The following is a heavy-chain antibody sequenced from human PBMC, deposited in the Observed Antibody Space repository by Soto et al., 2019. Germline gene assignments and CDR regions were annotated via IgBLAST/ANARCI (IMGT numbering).Heavy chain of an antibody. CDR2: TFHSGRT. Sequence: QLQLQETGSGLVKPSQTLSLTCAVSGGSLSSGGYAWSWIRQPPGKGLEWIGYTFHSGRTDYNPSVKSRVTISAATSKNQFSVKLTSVTAADTAVYDCARGRTGGGYFDLWGRGTLVTVSS. CDR3: ARGRTGGGYFDL. J-gene: IGHJ2*01. V-gene: IGHV4-30-2*01. D-gene: IGHD3-10*01. CDR1: GGSLSSGGYA.